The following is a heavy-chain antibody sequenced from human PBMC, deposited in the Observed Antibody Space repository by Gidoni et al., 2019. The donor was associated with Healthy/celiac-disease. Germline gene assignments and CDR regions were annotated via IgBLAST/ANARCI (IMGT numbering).Heavy chain of an antibody. V-gene: IGHV3-66*02. CDR2: IYSGGST. J-gene: IGHJ4*02. Sequence: EVQLVESGGGLVQAGGSLRPPCATSGITVSSNYMSWVRQAPGKGLEWVSVIYSGGSTYYADSVKGRFTISRDNSKNTLYLQMNSLRAEDTAVYYCARARDGSGPLDYWGQGTLVTVSS. CDR1: GITVSSNY. D-gene: IGHD3-10*01. CDR3: ARARDGSGPLDY.